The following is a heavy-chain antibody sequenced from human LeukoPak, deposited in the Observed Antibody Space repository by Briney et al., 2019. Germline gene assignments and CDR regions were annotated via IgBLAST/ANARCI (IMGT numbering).Heavy chain of an antibody. CDR3: AKNIGARGGDY. CDR1: RYTLIGYY. Sequence: GASVKVSCKASRYTLIGYYIHWVRQAPGQGLEWMGWIDPNNGDTNYTQKFQGRVTMTRDTSISTAYMELSGLTSDDMAVYYCAKNIGARGGDYWGQGTLVTVSS. V-gene: IGHV1-2*02. D-gene: IGHD2/OR15-2a*01. CDR2: IDPNNGDT. J-gene: IGHJ4*02.